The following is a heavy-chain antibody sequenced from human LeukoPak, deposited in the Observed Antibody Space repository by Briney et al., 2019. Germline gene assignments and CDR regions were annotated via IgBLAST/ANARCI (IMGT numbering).Heavy chain of an antibody. D-gene: IGHD3-9*01. V-gene: IGHV3-48*01. J-gene: IGHJ4*02. Sequence: GGSLRLSCAASGFTFSSYSMNWVRQAPGKGLEWVSYISSSSSTLYYADSVKGRFTISRDNAKNSLYLQMNSLRAEDTAVYYCARGADSGYSSDNWGQGTLVSVSS. CDR3: ARGADSGYSSDN. CDR2: ISSSSSTL. CDR1: GFTFSSYS.